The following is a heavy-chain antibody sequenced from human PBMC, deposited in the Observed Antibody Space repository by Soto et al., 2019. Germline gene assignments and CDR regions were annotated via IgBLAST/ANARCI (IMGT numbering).Heavy chain of an antibody. J-gene: IGHJ4*02. CDR3: AKEYGGYSYEYYFDY. CDR2: ISYDGSNK. Sequence: PGGSLRLSCAASGFTFSSYGVHWVRQAPGKGLEWVAVISYDGSNKYYADSVKGRFTISRDNSKNTLYLQMNSLRAEDTAVYYCAKEYGGYSYEYYFDYWGQGTLVTVSS. CDR1: GFTFSSYG. V-gene: IGHV3-30*18. D-gene: IGHD5-18*01.